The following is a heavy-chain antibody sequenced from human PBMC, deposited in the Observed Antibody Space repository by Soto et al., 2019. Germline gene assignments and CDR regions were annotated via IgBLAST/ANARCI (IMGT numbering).Heavy chain of an antibody. CDR3: ARQIYDSDTGPNFQYYFDS. D-gene: IGHD3-22*01. CDR1: GYSFAGYW. Sequence: GESLKISCKGSGYSFAGYWITWVRQKPGKGLEWMGRIVPSDSQTYYSPSFRGHVTISVTKSITTVFLQWSSLRASDTAVYYCARQIYDSDTGPNFQYYFDSWGQGTPVTVSS. V-gene: IGHV5-10-1*01. J-gene: IGHJ4*02. CDR2: IVPSDSQT.